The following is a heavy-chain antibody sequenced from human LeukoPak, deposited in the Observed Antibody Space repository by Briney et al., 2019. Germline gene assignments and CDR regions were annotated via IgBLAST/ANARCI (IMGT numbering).Heavy chain of an antibody. CDR3: ARGISETTVIPIDY. Sequence: GATVKVSCKASGGTFSSYAISWVRQAPGQGLEWMGGIIPIFGTANYAQKFQGRVTITTDESTSTAYMELSSLRSEDTAVYYCARGISETTVIPIDYWGPGTLVTVSS. D-gene: IGHD4-11*01. V-gene: IGHV1-69*05. J-gene: IGHJ4*02. CDR1: GGTFSSYA. CDR2: IIPIFGTA.